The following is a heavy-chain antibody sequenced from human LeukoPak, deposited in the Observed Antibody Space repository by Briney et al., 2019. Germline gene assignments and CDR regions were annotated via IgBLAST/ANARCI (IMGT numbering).Heavy chain of an antibody. D-gene: IGHD4-17*01. Sequence: PGGSLRLSCAASGFTFSSYSMNWVRQAPGKGLEWVSYISSSSSTIYYADSVKGRFTISRDNAKNSLYLQMNSLGDEDTAVYYCASLTFTTVTTVSVDYWGQGTLVTVSS. CDR2: ISSSSSTI. CDR3: ASLTFTTVTTVSVDY. CDR1: GFTFSSYS. J-gene: IGHJ4*02. V-gene: IGHV3-48*02.